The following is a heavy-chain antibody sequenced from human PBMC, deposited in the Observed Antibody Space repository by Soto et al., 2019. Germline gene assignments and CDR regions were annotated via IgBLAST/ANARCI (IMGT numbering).Heavy chain of an antibody. Sequence: ASVKVSCKASGYTFTSYAMHWVRQAPGQRLEWMGWINAGNGNTKYSQKFQGRVTITRDTSASTAYMELSSLRSEDTAVYYCARDPPYCSGGSCYYYYYYGMDVWGQGTMVTVSS. CDR3: ARDPPYCSGGSCYYYYYYGMDV. V-gene: IGHV1-3*01. J-gene: IGHJ6*02. D-gene: IGHD2-15*01. CDR1: GYTFTSYA. CDR2: INAGNGNT.